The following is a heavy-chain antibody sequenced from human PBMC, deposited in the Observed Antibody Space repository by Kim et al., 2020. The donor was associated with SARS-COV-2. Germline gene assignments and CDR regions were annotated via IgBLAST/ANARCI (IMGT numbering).Heavy chain of an antibody. CDR3: ARLPYDYVWGSYRRSDPDFDY. V-gene: IGHV1-18*01. Sequence: ASVKVSCKASGYTFTSYGISWVRQAPGQGLEWMGWISAYNGNTNYAQKLQGRVTMTTDTSTSTAYMELRSLRSDDTAVYYCARLPYDYVWGSYRRSDPDFDYWGQGTLVTVSS. CDR1: GYTFTSYG. D-gene: IGHD3-16*02. J-gene: IGHJ4*02. CDR2: ISAYNGNT.